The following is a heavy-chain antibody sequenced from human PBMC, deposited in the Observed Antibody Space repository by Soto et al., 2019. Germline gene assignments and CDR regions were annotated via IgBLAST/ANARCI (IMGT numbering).Heavy chain of an antibody. D-gene: IGHD5-12*01. Sequence: QVQLQESGPGLVKPSQTLSLTCTVSGDSISSSGYYWSWIRQHPGKGLEWIGYIYDSGSTYYNPSLKSRATISVDTSKNQFSLKLSSVTAADTAVYYCAREEGGGYDHRWFDPWGQGTLVTVSS. J-gene: IGHJ5*02. V-gene: IGHV4-31*03. CDR2: IYDSGST. CDR1: GDSISSSGYY. CDR3: AREEGGGYDHRWFDP.